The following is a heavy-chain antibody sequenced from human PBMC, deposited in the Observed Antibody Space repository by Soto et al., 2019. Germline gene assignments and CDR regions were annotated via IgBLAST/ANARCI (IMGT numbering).Heavy chain of an antibody. CDR1: GFTFSDYA. CDR2: IAYDGSNT. Sequence: QVQLVESGGGVVQPGRSLRLSCAASGFTFSDYAMHWVRQAPGKGLEWVALIAYDGSNTFYADSVKGRFTISRDNSKNNLELPMNSLRSEDTAVYYCARGQGAYGGGWFDPWGLGTLVTVSS. V-gene: IGHV3-30-3*01. D-gene: IGHD5-12*01. CDR3: ARGQGAYGGGWFDP. J-gene: IGHJ5*02.